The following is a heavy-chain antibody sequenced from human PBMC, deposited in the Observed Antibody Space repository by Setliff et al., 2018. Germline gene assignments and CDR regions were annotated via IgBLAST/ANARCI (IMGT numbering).Heavy chain of an antibody. CDR1: GFTFSRYG. V-gene: IGHV3-30*02. D-gene: IGHD5-12*01. CDR2: VRSDGGDK. J-gene: IGHJ4*02. CDR3: VRAFWTYSDYASLACFDY. Sequence: PGGSLRLSCAPSGFTFSRYGMHWVRQAPGKGLEWVAYVRSDGGDKKYADSVRGRFTISRDNSKNTLNLQMNSLRDEDTALYYCVRAFWTYSDYASLACFDYWGQGALVTVSS.